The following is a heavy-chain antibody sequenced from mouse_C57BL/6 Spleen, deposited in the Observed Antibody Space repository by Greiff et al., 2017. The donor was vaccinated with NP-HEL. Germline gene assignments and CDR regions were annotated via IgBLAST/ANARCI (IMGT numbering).Heavy chain of an antibody. J-gene: IGHJ2*01. Sequence: EVQLQESGPGLVKPSQSLSLTCSVTGYSITSGYYWNWIRQFPGNKLEWMGYISYDGSNNYNPSLKNRISITRDTSKNQFFLNLNAVTTEDTATYYFARDSPIYYYGSSSYYFDYWGQGTTLTVSS. CDR1: GYSITSGYY. D-gene: IGHD1-1*01. CDR2: ISYDGSN. CDR3: ARDSPIYYYGSSSYYFDY. V-gene: IGHV3-6*01.